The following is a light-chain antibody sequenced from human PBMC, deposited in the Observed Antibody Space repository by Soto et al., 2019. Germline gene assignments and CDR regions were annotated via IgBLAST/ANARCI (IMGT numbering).Light chain of an antibody. CDR3: QQYSNWPLWT. J-gene: IGKJ1*01. CDR1: QSVSSN. V-gene: IGKV3-15*01. CDR2: GAS. Sequence: EIVMTQSPATLSVSPGERATFSCRASQSVSSNLAWYQQKPGQAPRLLIYGASTRATGIPARFSGSGSGTEFTLTISSLQSEDFAVYYCQQYSNWPLWTFGQGTKVEIK.